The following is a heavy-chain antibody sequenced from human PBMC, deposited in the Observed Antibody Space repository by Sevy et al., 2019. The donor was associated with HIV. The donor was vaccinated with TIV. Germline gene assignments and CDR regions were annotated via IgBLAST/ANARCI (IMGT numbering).Heavy chain of an antibody. CDR3: AGEGGSSGRCGYFHY. J-gene: IGHJ4*02. Sequence: GGSLRLSCAASGIMHWVRQAPGRGLEWVAGISHDGVGKYYLDSVKGRLIVSRDNSQNKGYLEINSLRTEDTAVYYCAGEGGSSGRCGYFHYWGLGTLVTVSS. V-gene: IGHV3-30*04. D-gene: IGHD3-22*01. CDR1: GI. CDR2: ISHDGVGK.